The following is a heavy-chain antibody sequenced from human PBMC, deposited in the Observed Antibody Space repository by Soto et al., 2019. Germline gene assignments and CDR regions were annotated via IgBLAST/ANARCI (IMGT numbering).Heavy chain of an antibody. CDR1: GDSYSISTYS. D-gene: IGHD6-19*01. CDR2: IYQSGVT. Sequence: ASETLSLTCNMSGDSYSISTYSWSWIRQPPGKALQWIGFIYQSGVTSYNPSLASRVSISLDRSNNQCSLKLKYVTAADTAVYFCAGMPYTSGLRFDPWGPGTLVTVSS. CDR3: AGMPYTSGLRFDP. V-gene: IGHV4-30-2*01. J-gene: IGHJ5*02.